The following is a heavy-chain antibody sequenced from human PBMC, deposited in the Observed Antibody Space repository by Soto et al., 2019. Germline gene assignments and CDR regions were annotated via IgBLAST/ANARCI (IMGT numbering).Heavy chain of an antibody. CDR3: AKLGSSSWSPHYYFDY. J-gene: IGHJ4*02. CDR2: ITGSGSDT. CDR1: RLTCSSYA. Sequence: GGSLSPSCAAPRLTCSSYAMHWVRHAPRKGLEWFSAITGSGSDTYYADSVKGRFTISRDNSKNTLSLQMNSLRAEDTAVYYCAKLGSSSWSPHYYFDYWGQGTLVTVSS. V-gene: IGHV3-23*01. D-gene: IGHD6-13*01.